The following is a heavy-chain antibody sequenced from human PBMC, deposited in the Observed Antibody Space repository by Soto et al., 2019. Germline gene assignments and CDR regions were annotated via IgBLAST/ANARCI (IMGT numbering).Heavy chain of an antibody. CDR2: IYSSGST. D-gene: IGHD6-6*01. Sequence: SETLSLTCTFSGGSISNSYWSWIRQSPGKGLEWIGYIYSSGSTNYNPSLKSRVTISVDTSKNQFSLKLSSLIAADTAVYYCARDFYSSWSRWFDPWGQGTLVTVS. V-gene: IGHV4-4*08. CDR3: ARDFYSSWSRWFDP. CDR1: GGSISNSY. J-gene: IGHJ5*02.